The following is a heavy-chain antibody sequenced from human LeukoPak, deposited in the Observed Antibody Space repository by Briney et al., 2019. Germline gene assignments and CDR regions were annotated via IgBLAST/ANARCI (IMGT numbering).Heavy chain of an antibody. CDR3: ARESTGFGEFVWFDP. Sequence: SETLSLTCTVSGGSISSYYWSWIRQPAGKGLEWIGRIYTSGSTNYNPSLKSRVTMSVDTSKNQFSLKLSSVTAADTAVYYCARESTGFGEFVWFDPWGQGILVTVSS. V-gene: IGHV4-4*07. CDR2: IYTSGST. D-gene: IGHD3-10*01. CDR1: GGSISSYY. J-gene: IGHJ5*02.